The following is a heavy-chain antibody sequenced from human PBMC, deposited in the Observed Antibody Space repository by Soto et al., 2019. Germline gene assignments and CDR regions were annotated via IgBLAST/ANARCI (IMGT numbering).Heavy chain of an antibody. J-gene: IGHJ6*02. V-gene: IGHV4-34*01. CDR1: GWSSSGYY. D-gene: IGHD1-1*01. CDR3: TGRWNHYYGMDV. CDR2: INHTGST. Sequence: SATRSLTCTVYGWSSSGYYLILLRQTPGKGLEWIGEINHTGSTNSNPSLKSRVTISVDTSKNQFSLNLTSVTAADTAVYYCTGRWNHYYGMDVWGQGTTVTVSS.